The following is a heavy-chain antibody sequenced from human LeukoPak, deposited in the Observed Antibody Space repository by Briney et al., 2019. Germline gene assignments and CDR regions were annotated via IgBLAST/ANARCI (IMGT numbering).Heavy chain of an antibody. V-gene: IGHV1-24*01. CDR3: ATGYLRYFDWLFSVPFDY. J-gene: IGHJ4*02. D-gene: IGHD3-9*01. CDR1: EYTLTDLS. CDR2: FDPEDGET. Sequence: ASVKLSCKVSEYTLTDLSMHWVRQAPGKGLEWRGGFDPEDGETIYAQKFQGRVTMTEDTSTDTAYMELSSLRSEDTAVYYCATGYLRYFDWLFSVPFDYWGQGTLVTVSS.